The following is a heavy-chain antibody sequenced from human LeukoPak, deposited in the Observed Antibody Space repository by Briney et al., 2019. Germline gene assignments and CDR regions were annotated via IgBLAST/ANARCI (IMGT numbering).Heavy chain of an antibody. CDR2: GNSGGSRT. CDR1: GFTFSNCW. Sequence: TGGSLRLSCAASGFTFSNCWMHWGRQAPGKGLGWVSHGNSGGSRTTHADSVKGRFTITRDNAKNTLYLQMNSLRAEDTAVYYCARATRFALPDPWGQGTLVTVSS. J-gene: IGHJ5*02. V-gene: IGHV3-74*03. CDR3: ARATRFALPDP.